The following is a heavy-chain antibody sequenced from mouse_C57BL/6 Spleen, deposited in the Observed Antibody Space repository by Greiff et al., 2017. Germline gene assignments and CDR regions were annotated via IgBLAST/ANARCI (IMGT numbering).Heavy chain of an antibody. CDR1: GFTFSSYT. V-gene: IGHV5-9*01. CDR2: ISGGGGNT. D-gene: IGHD1-1*01. J-gene: IGHJ4*01. CDR3: ARQVYGRGYAMDY. Sequence: EVQGVESGGGLVKPGGSLKLSCAASGFTFSSYTMSWVRQTPEKRLEWVATISGGGGNTYYPDSVKGRFTISSDNAKNTLYLQMSSLRSEDTALYYCARQVYGRGYAMDYWGQGTSVTVSS.